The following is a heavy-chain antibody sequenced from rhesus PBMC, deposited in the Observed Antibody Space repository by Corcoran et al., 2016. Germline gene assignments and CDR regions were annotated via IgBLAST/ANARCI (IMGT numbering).Heavy chain of an antibody. V-gene: IGHV4-122*02. Sequence: QVQLQESGPGLVKPSETLSLTCAVSGGSISSSYYYWSWIRQAPGKGLGWIGYITYRGSTSDTPSLNSRFTIARDTSKNQFPLKLSAVTAADTAVYYCASLIAGTRDHGLDSWGQGVVVTVSS. CDR2: ITYRGST. CDR3: ASLIAGTRDHGLDS. D-gene: IGHD1-20*01. CDR1: GGSISSSYYY. J-gene: IGHJ6*01.